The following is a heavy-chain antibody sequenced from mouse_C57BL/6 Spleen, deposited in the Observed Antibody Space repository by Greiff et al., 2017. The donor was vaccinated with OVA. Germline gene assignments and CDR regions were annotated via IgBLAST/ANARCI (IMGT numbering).Heavy chain of an antibody. V-gene: IGHV14-4*01. CDR2: IDPENGDT. D-gene: IGHD1-1*01. CDR3: THYYGLPGCAY. Sequence: EVQLQQSGAELVRPGASVKLSCTASGFNIKDDYMHWVKQRPEQGLEWIGWIDPENGDTEYASKFQGKATITADTSSNTAYLQLSSLTSEDTAVYYCTHYYGLPGCAYWGQVALVTVSA. CDR1: GFNIKDDY. J-gene: IGHJ3*01.